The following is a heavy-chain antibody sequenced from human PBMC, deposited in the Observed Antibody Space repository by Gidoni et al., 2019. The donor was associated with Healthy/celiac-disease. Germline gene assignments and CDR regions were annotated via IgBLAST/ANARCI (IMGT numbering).Heavy chain of an antibody. V-gene: IGHV4-30-2*01. J-gene: IGHJ4*02. CDR1: GGSIRRGGYS. CDR2: IYHSGST. CDR3: ARGRDDYGDYGQGDFDY. D-gene: IGHD4-17*01. Sequence: QLQLQESGSGLVKPSQTLSLTCAVSGGSIRRGGYSWSWIRQPPGKGLEWIGYIYHSGSTYYNPSLKSRVTISVDRSKNQFSLKLSSVTAADTAVYYCARGRDDYGDYGQGDFDYWDQGTLVTVSS.